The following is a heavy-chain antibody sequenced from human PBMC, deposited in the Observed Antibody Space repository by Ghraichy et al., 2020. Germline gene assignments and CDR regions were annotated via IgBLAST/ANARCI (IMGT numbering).Heavy chain of an antibody. CDR3: AREKWEGRAAEDHYYYGMDV. Sequence: ASVKVSCKASGSTFTSYAMNWVRQAPGQGLEWMGWINTNTGNPTYAQGFTGRFVFSLDTSVSTAYLQISSLKAEDTAVYYCAREKWEGRAAEDHYYYGMDVWGQGTTVTVSS. CDR2: INTNTGNP. CDR1: GSTFTSYA. V-gene: IGHV7-4-1*02. D-gene: IGHD1-26*01. J-gene: IGHJ6*02.